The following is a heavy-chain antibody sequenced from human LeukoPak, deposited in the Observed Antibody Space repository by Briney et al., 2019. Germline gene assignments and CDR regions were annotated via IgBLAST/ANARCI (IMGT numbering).Heavy chain of an antibody. J-gene: IGHJ4*02. D-gene: IGHD3-22*01. CDR3: ARGGRYYDSSGFYGGTNFDY. CDR1: GFTFSSYW. V-gene: IGHV3-74*01. Sequence: GGSLRLSCAASGFTFSSYWMHWVRQAPGKGLVWVSRINSDGSSTSYADSVKGRFTISRDNAKNTLYLQMNSLRAEDTAVYYCARGGRYYDSSGFYGGTNFDYWGQGTPVTVSS. CDR2: INSDGSST.